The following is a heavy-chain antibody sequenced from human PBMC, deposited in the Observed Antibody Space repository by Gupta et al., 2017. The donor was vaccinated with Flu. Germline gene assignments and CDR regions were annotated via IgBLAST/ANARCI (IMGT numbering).Heavy chain of an antibody. Sequence: QVQLVQSGAEVKKPGSSVKISCKASGGTFSRNAISWVRQAPGHGLEWMGGIIPKFETPNYAQKFQDRVTITADKSTSTAYMELSSLRSEDTAVYYCARDYDGTGTYYYYYFGMDVWGQGTTVTVSS. CDR2: IIPKFETP. CDR3: ARDYDGTGTYYYYYFGMDV. V-gene: IGHV1-69*06. D-gene: IGHD3-22*01. CDR1: GGTFSRNA. J-gene: IGHJ6*02.